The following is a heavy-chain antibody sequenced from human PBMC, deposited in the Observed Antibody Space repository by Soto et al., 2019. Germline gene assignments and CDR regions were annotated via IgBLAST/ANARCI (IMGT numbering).Heavy chain of an antibody. Sequence: QVQLVQSGAEVKKPGSSVKVSCKASGGTFSSYAISWVRQAPGQGLEWMGGIIPIFGTANYAQNFQGRVTITADESTSTAYMELSSLRSEDTAVYYCASGSGSYYLYYFDYWGQGTLVTVSS. J-gene: IGHJ4*02. CDR2: IIPIFGTA. CDR1: GGTFSSYA. CDR3: ASGSGSYYLYYFDY. D-gene: IGHD3-10*01. V-gene: IGHV1-69*01.